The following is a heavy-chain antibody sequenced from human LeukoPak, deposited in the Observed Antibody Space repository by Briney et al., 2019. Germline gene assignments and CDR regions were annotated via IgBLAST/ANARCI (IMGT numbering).Heavy chain of an antibody. D-gene: IGHD6-19*01. CDR1: GFTFSIYA. CDR3: ARAVVGKEDLDY. V-gene: IGHV3-30*04. Sequence: GGSLRLSCAASGFTFSIYAIHWVRQVPGKGLEWVAVISHDGSTKYYADSVKGRFTISRDNSKNTLYLQMDTLGGEDTAVYCCARAVVGKEDLDYWGQGTLVTVSS. J-gene: IGHJ4*02. CDR2: ISHDGSTK.